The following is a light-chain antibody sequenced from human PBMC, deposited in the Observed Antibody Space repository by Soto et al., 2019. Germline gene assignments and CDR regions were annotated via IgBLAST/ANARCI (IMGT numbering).Light chain of an antibody. V-gene: IGKV1-5*03. CDR3: QQYCISPIT. J-gene: IGKJ5*01. CDR2: KAS. CDR1: QSISSW. Sequence: DIQMTQSPSTLSVSVGDRVTITCRASQSISSWLAWYQQKPGKAPKSLIYKASSLESGVPSRFSRSGSGTVFTLTLTSQHPDDSPTYYGQQYCISPITFGQGTRLEIQ.